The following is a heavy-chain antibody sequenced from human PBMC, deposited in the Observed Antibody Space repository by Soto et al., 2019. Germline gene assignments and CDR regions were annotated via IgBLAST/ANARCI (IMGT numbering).Heavy chain of an antibody. CDR2: IYHSGST. J-gene: IGHJ4*02. V-gene: IGHV4-4*02. CDR3: ARDRRCGGDCSGLFDY. Sequence: PSETLSLTCAVSGGSISSSNWWSWVRQPPGKGLEWIGEIYHSGSTNYNPSLKSRVTISVDKSKNQFSLKLSSVTAADTAVYYCARDRRCGGDCSGLFDYWGQGTLVTVSS. D-gene: IGHD2-21*02. CDR1: GGSISSSNW.